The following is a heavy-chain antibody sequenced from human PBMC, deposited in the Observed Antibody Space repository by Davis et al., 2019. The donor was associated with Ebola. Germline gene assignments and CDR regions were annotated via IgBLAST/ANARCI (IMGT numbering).Heavy chain of an antibody. CDR3: ARDGWIGYYYYYGRDV. J-gene: IGHJ6*02. CDR1: GGTFSSYA. V-gene: IGHV1-69*13. CDR2: IIPIFGTA. Sequence: ASSVKVSCKASGGTFSSYAISWVRQAPGQGLEWMGGIIPIFGTANYAQKFQGRVTITADESTSTAYMELSSLRSEDTAVYYCARDGWIGYYYYYGRDVWGQGTTVTVSS. D-gene: IGHD2-2*03.